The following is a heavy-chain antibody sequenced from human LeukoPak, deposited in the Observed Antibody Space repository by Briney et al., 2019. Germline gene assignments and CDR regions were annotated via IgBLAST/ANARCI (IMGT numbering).Heavy chain of an antibody. J-gene: IGHJ4*02. CDR3: ARDQATSGGGLDS. Sequence: AGGSLRLSCAASGFTVSGTYMSWVRQAPGKGLEWVSAIYTGGTTDYSDSVEGRFTISRDKSKNTLYLQMDSLRVEDTAVYYCARDQATSGGGLDSWGQGTLVTVSS. D-gene: IGHD3-16*01. CDR1: GFTVSGTY. V-gene: IGHV3-53*01. CDR2: IYTGGTT.